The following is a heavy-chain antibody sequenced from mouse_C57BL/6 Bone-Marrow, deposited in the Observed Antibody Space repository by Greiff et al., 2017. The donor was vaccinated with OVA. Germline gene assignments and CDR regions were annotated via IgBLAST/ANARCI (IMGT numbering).Heavy chain of an antibody. CDR1: GYTFTDYH. V-gene: IGHV1-18*01. CDR3: ARSTTVVATDFAY. J-gene: IGHJ3*01. CDR2: INPNNGGT. Sequence: EVQRVESGPELVKPGASVKIPCKASGYTFTDYHMDWVKQSHGKSLEWIGDINPNNGGTIYNQKFKGKATLTVDKSSSTAYMELRSLTSEDTAVYYCARSTTVVATDFAYWGQGTLITVSA. D-gene: IGHD1-1*01.